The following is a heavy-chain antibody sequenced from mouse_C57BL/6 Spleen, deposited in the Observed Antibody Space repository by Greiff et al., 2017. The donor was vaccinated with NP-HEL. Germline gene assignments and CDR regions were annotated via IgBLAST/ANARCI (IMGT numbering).Heavy chain of an antibody. V-gene: IGHV1-61*01. CDR3: AREGYDYPFAY. Sequence: VQLQQSGAELVRPGSSVKLSCKASGYTFTSYWMDWVKQRPGQGLEWIGNIYPSDSETHYNQKFKDKATLTVDTSSSTAYMQLSSLTSEDSAVYYCAREGYDYPFAYWGQGTLVTVSA. CDR2: IYPSDSET. D-gene: IGHD2-4*01. CDR1: GYTFTSYW. J-gene: IGHJ3*01.